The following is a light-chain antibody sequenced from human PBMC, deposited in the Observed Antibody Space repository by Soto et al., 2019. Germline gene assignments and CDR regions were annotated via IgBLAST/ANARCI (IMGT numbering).Light chain of an antibody. CDR3: QSYDSSLSGYV. V-gene: IGLV1-40*01. CDR1: SSNIGAGYD. Sequence: QSVLTQPPSVSEAPGQRVTISCTGSSSNIGAGYDSHWYQHVPGTAPKLLIYENNNLPAGVPDRFSGSKSGTSASLAITWLQADDEGEYYCQSYDSSLSGYVFGTGTKLIVL. CDR2: ENN. J-gene: IGLJ1*01.